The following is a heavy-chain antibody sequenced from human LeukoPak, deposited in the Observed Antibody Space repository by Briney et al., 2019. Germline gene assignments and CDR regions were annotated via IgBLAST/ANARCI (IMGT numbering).Heavy chain of an antibody. CDR2: IYHSGST. CDR1: GGSISSGGYY. J-gene: IGHJ4*02. CDR3: ARDSDGITGTVFDY. Sequence: SETLSLTCTVSGGSISSGGYYWSWIRQPPGKGLEWIGYIYHSGSTYYNPSLKSRVTISVDRSKNQFSLKLSSVTAADTAVYYCARDSDGITGTVFDYWGQGTLVTVSS. V-gene: IGHV4-30-2*01. D-gene: IGHD1/OR15-1a*01.